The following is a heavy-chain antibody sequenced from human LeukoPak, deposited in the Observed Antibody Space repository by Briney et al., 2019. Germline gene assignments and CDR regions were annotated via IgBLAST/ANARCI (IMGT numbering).Heavy chain of an antibody. J-gene: IGHJ4*01. CDR1: GFTFSNAW. V-gene: IGHV3-15*01. D-gene: IGHD6-13*01. CDR3: TTGKSVAAADY. CDR2: IKSKTDGGTT. Sequence: QTGGSLRLSCAASGFTFSNAWMSWVRQAPGKGLEWVGRIKSKTDGGTTDYAAPVKGRFTISRDDSKNTLYLQTNSLKTEDTAVYYCTTGKSVAAADYWGQEPWSPSPQ.